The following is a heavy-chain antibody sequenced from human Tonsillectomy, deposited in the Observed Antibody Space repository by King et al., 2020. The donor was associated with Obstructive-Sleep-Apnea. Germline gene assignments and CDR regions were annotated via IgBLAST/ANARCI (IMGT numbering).Heavy chain of an antibody. V-gene: IGHV3-48*04. D-gene: IGHD5-18*01. Sequence: VQLVESGGGLVQPGGSLRLSCAASGFTFSSYSINWVRQAPGRGLEWVSYISSSSSTIYYADSVKDRLPISRDNAKNSLYLQMNSLRAEDTAVYYCAGDGYSYAYAIDYWGQGTLVTVSS. CDR2: ISSSSSTI. CDR1: GFTFSSYS. J-gene: IGHJ4*02. CDR3: AGDGYSYAYAIDY.